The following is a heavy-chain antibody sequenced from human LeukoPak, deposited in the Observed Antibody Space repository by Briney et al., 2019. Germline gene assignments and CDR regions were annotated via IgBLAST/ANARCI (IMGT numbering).Heavy chain of an antibody. CDR2: ISGSGGST. Sequence: GALRLSCAASGFTFSSYGMSWGRQAPGTGLEGVSGISGSGGSTYYADSVKGRFTSSRDNSRDTLYLQMNSLRAEDTAVYYCAKDSRATRIAVAGNPDYWGQGTLVTVSS. J-gene: IGHJ4*02. CDR1: GFTFSSYG. CDR3: AKDSRATRIAVAGNPDY. V-gene: IGHV3-23*01. D-gene: IGHD6-19*01.